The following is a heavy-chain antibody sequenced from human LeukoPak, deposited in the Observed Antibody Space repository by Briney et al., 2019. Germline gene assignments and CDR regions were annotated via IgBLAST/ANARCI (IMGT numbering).Heavy chain of an antibody. Sequence: ASVKVSCKASGYTLTGYYIHWVRPAPGQGLEWMAWINPNSGATNYAQKFQGRVTMTRDTSISTAYMELSRLTSDDTAVYFCARGRFGEWDNWFDPWGQGTLVTVSS. CDR1: GYTLTGYY. J-gene: IGHJ5*02. D-gene: IGHD3-10*01. CDR2: INPNSGAT. CDR3: ARGRFGEWDNWFDP. V-gene: IGHV1-2*02.